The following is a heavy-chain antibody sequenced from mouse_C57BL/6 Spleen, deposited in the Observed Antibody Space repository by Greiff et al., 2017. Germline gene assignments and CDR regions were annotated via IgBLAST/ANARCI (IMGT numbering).Heavy chain of an antibody. D-gene: IGHD1-1*01. CDR2: IYPGDGDT. CDR1: GYAFSSSW. CDR3: ARREVTTVVATCEYAMDY. J-gene: IGHJ4*01. Sequence: QVQLQQSGPELVKPGASVKISCKASGYAFSSSWMNWVKQRPGKGLEWIGRIYPGDGDTNYNGKFKGKATLTADKSSSTAYMQLSSLTSEDSAVYFCARREVTTVVATCEYAMDYWGQGTSVTVSS. V-gene: IGHV1-82*01.